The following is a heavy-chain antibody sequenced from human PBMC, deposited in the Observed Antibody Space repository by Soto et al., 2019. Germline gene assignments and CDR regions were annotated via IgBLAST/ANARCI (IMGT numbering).Heavy chain of an antibody. Sequence: SETPSLTCAVYGGSFSGYYWSWIRQPPGKGLEWIGEINHSGSTNYNPSLKSRVTISVDTSKNQFSLKLSSVTAADTAVYYCARLDFWKGYDYWGQGTLVTVSS. CDR2: INHSGST. CDR1: GGSFSGYY. J-gene: IGHJ4*02. D-gene: IGHD3-3*01. CDR3: ARLDFWKGYDY. V-gene: IGHV4-34*01.